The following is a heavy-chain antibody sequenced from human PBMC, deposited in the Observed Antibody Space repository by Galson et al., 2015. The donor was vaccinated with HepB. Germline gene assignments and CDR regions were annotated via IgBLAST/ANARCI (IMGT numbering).Heavy chain of an antibody. J-gene: IGHJ6*03. V-gene: IGHV3-23*01. D-gene: IGHD5-18*01. CDR1: GFTFSNYA. Sequence: SLRRSCAASGFTFSNYAMSWVRQAPGRGLEWVSVIGGSGDSKYYADSVKGRFTISRDNSKKTLYLQMNSLRAEDMAVYYCAKCDGGNVYGYRYYYYYMDVWGKGTTVTVSS. CDR2: IGGSGDSK. CDR3: AKCDGGNVYGYRYYYYYMDV.